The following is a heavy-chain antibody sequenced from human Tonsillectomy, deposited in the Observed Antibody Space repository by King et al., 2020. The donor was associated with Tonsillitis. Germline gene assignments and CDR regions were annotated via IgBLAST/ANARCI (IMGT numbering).Heavy chain of an antibody. CDR3: SKRGGEY. Sequence: VQLVESGGGPVQPGGSLRLSCAASGITFITYAMTLVRQAPGQGLEGVSPISGSGGKTYYADSVKGRFTIARDNSKTTLYLQMNSLRAEDTAVYYCSKRGGEYWGQGTLVTVSS. D-gene: IGHD3-10*01. CDR2: ISGSGGKT. J-gene: IGHJ4*02. CDR1: GITFITYA. V-gene: IGHV3-23*04.